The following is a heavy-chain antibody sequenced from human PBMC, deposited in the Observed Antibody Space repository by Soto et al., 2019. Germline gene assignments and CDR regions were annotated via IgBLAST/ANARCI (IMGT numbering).Heavy chain of an antibody. CDR3: ARDPSGTGLDI. D-gene: IGHD1-26*01. J-gene: IGHJ6*02. CDR2: VYSTGGT. CDR1: GDSIGRFY. V-gene: IGHV4-4*07. Sequence: PSETLSLTCNVSGDSIGRFYWSWIRQSADKGLEWIGRVYSTGGTAYNPALKGRVTISLDRSNNHVSLEMNSVTAADTAVYFCARDPSGTGLDIWGRGTRVTVSS.